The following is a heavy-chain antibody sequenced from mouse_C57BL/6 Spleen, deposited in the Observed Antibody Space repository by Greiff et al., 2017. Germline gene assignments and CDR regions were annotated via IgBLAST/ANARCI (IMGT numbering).Heavy chain of an antibody. CDR2: IDPENGDT. Sequence: EVQLQQSGAELVRPGASVKLSCTASGFNIQDDYMHWVKQRPEQGLEWIGWIDPENGDTEYASKFQGKATITADTSSNTAYLQLSSLTSEDTAVYYCTQTAQAMDYFDYWGQGTTLTVSS. CDR1: GFNIQDDY. V-gene: IGHV14-4*01. J-gene: IGHJ2*01. D-gene: IGHD3-2*02. CDR3: TQTAQAMDYFDY.